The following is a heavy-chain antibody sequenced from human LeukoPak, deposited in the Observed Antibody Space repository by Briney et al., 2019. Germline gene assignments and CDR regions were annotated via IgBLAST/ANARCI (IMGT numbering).Heavy chain of an antibody. Sequence: GESLKISFKGSGYSFTSYWIGWVRQMPGKGLEWMGIIYPGDSDTRYSPSFQGQVTISADKSISTAYLQWSSLKASDTAMYYCARMYYDFWSGYLSYFDYWGQGTLVTVSS. J-gene: IGHJ4*02. CDR2: IYPGDSDT. CDR3: ARMYYDFWSGYLSYFDY. D-gene: IGHD3-3*01. V-gene: IGHV5-51*01. CDR1: GYSFTSYW.